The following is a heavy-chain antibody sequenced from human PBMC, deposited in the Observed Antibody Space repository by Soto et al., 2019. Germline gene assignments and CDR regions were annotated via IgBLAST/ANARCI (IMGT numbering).Heavy chain of an antibody. CDR2: ISGSGGST. Sequence: GGSLRLSCAASGFTFSSYAMSWVRQAPGKGLEWVSAISGSGGSTYYADSVKGRFTISRDNSKNTLYLQMNSLRAEDTAVYYCAKDGVRSSTSCYDYWGQGTLVTVSS. J-gene: IGHJ4*02. V-gene: IGHV3-23*01. CDR1: GFTFSSYA. D-gene: IGHD2-2*01. CDR3: AKDGVRSSTSCYDY.